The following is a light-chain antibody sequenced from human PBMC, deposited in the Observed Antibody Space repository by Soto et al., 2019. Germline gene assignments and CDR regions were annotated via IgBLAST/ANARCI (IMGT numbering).Light chain of an antibody. J-gene: IGKJ2*01. Sequence: DIQMTQSPSSLSASVGDRVTITCRTSQGITNYLNWYQHRPGKAPKLLIYTTSSLQSGVPSRFRGSGSGTDFTLTISSLQPEDFATYYCQQSYSAPYTFGQGTKLEIK. CDR1: QGITNY. V-gene: IGKV1-39*01. CDR2: TTS. CDR3: QQSYSAPYT.